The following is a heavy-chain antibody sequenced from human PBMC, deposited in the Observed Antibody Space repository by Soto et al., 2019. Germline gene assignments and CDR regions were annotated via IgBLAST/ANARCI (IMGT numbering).Heavy chain of an antibody. CDR1: GYTFTSYD. J-gene: IGHJ4*02. CDR2: MNPNSGNT. V-gene: IGHV1-8*01. CDR3: AATFGPVGATIPPDY. Sequence: ASVKVSCKASGYTFTSYDINWVRQATGQGLEYLGWMNPNSGNTSYVQKFQGRVTMTRDTSISTAYMELSSLRSEDTAVYYCAATFGPVGATIPPDYWGQGTLVTVSS. D-gene: IGHD1-26*01.